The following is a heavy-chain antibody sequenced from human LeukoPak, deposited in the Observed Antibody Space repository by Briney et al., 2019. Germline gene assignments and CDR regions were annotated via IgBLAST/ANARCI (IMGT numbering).Heavy chain of an antibody. Sequence: GGSLRLSCAASGFTFSSYGMHWVRQAPGKGLEWVAVISYDGSNKYYADSVKGRFTISRDNSKNPLYLQMNSLRAEDTAVYYCAKDYGWFGELLSWGQGTLVTVSS. CDR2: ISYDGSNK. CDR1: GFTFSSYG. V-gene: IGHV3-30*18. CDR3: AKDYGWFGELLS. J-gene: IGHJ4*02. D-gene: IGHD3-10*01.